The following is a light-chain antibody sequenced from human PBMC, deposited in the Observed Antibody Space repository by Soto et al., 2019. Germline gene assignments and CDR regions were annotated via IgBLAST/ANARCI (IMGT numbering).Light chain of an antibody. J-gene: IGKJ1*01. CDR1: QSVTTNY. V-gene: IGKV3-20*01. CDR3: HQYGSSGT. Sequence: IGLTQSPGTLSLSPGERATLSCRASQSVTTNYLAWYQQNPGQAPRILIFGASSRATGIPDRFSGSGSGTDFTLTISRLEPEDFAVYYCHQYGSSGTFGQGTKVDIK. CDR2: GAS.